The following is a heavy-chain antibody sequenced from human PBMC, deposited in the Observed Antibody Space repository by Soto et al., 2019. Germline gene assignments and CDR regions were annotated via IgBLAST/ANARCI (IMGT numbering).Heavy chain of an antibody. V-gene: IGHV3-74*01. CDR2: INSDGNTI. CDR1: GFTFSYYW. D-gene: IGHD1-1*01. CDR3: ARVGTGSWYFDL. J-gene: IGHJ2*01. Sequence: EVQLVESGGGLVQPGGSLRLSCAASGFTFSYYWMHWVRQAPGKGLVWVSRINSDGNTISYVDSVKGRFTISRDNAKNTLYLQMNNLSAEDTAVYYCARVGTGSWYFDLWGRGTLGTVSS.